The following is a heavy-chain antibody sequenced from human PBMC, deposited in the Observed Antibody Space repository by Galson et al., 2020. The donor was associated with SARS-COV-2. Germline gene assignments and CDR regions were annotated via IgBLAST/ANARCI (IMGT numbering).Heavy chain of an antibody. CDR3: AREGCTTSDGAIGGWRDP. Sequence: HGESLKIPCQTFGYNFHSHYLAWVRPMPGKGLEWMGRIYPSDSYTDYTPSFQGHVTISADKSTTTAYLQWSSLKASDTAVYFCAREGCTTSDGAIGGWRDPWGQGTLVTV. CDR1: GYNFHSHY. D-gene: IGHD1-1*01. CDR2: IYPSDSYT. V-gene: IGHV5-10-1*01. J-gene: IGHJ5*02.